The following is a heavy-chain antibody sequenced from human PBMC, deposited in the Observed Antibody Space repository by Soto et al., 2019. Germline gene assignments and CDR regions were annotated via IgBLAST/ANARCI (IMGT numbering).Heavy chain of an antibody. CDR1: GFTFSNAW. D-gene: IGHD1-20*01. J-gene: IGHJ4*02. CDR3: TTGGSHNWNFDY. CDR2: IKSKTDGGTT. V-gene: IGHV3-15*01. Sequence: GGSLRLSCAASGFTFSNAWMSWVRQAPGKRLEWVGRIKSKTDGGTTDYAAPVKGRFTISRDDSKNTLYLQMNSLKTEDTAVYYCTTGGSHNWNFDYWGQGTLVTVSS.